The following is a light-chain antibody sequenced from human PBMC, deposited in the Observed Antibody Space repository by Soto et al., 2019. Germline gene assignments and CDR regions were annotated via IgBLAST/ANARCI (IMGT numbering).Light chain of an antibody. J-gene: IGKJ1*01. CDR1: QDSRTA. CDR3: LLDYNYPRT. CDR2: GAT. V-gene: IGKV1-6*01. Sequence: ALQMTQSPSSLYASIGDRVTITCRASQDSRTALGWSQQKPGKAPKLLIYGATTLQSGVPSRFSGSGSGTDFTLTISGLQPEDFATYYCLLDYNYPRTFGQGTKVEV.